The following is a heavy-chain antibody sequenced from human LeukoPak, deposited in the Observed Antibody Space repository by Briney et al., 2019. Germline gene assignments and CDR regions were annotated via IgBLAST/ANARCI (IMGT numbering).Heavy chain of an antibody. D-gene: IGHD2-2*01. CDR3: AKGAVVVPAASFDY. V-gene: IGHV3-33*06. CDR2: IWYDGSNK. CDR1: GFTFSSYG. J-gene: IGHJ4*02. Sequence: GRSLRLSCAASGFTFSSYGMHWVRQAPGKGLEWVAVIWYDGSNKYYADSVKGRFTISRDNSKNTLYLQMNSLRAEDTAVYYCAKGAVVVPAASFDYWGQGTLVTVSS.